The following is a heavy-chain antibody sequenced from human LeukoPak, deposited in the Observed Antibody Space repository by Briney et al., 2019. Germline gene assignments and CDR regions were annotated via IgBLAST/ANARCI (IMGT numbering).Heavy chain of an antibody. Sequence: PSETLSLTCTVSGGSISSYYWSWIRQPPGKGLEWIGYIYYSGSTNYNPSLKSRVTISVDTSKNQFSLKLSSVTAADTAVYYCARALDYWGQGTLVTVSS. CDR1: GGSISSYY. CDR2: IYYSGST. V-gene: IGHV4-59*01. J-gene: IGHJ4*02. CDR3: ARALDY.